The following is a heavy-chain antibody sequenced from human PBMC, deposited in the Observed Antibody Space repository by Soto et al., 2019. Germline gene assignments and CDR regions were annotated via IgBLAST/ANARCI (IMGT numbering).Heavy chain of an antibody. CDR3: ASLPRLYYYDSSGYYTSLDAFDI. CDR1: GGSISSSSYY. V-gene: IGHV4-39*01. Sequence: SETLSLTCTVSGGSISSSSYYWGWIRQPPGKGLEWIGSIYYSGSTYYNPSLKSRVTISVDTSKNQFSLKLSSVTAADTAVYYCASLPRLYYYDSSGYYTSLDAFDIWGQGTMVTVSS. D-gene: IGHD3-22*01. CDR2: IYYSGST. J-gene: IGHJ3*02.